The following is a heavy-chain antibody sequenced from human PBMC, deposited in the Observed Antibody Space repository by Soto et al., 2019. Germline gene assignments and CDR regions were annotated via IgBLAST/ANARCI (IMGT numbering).Heavy chain of an antibody. V-gene: IGHV4-39*01. CDR3: ARRYPYGQYLESFDY. J-gene: IGHJ4*02. Sequence: QLQLQEWGPGLVKPAETLSLTCTVSGASITTSGSYWGWIRQAPGKGLEWIGSLYYTGSTYYNPSLKSRLAISADTSQNQFSLKLTSVTAADTAVYYCARRYPYGQYLESFDYWGQGALVAVSS. CDR2: LYYTGST. D-gene: IGHD4-17*01. CDR1: GASITTSGSY.